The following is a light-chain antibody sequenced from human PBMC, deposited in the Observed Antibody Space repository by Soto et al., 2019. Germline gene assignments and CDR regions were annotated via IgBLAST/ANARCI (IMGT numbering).Light chain of an antibody. CDR1: SSDVGGYNY. Sequence: QSVLTQPASVSGSPGQSITISCTGTSSDVGGYNYVSWYQQHPGKAPKLMIYDVSNRPSGVSNRFSGSKSGNTASLTISGLQAVDEADYYCSSYRSSDTYVFGTGTKVTVL. CDR2: DVS. V-gene: IGLV2-14*01. CDR3: SSYRSSDTYV. J-gene: IGLJ1*01.